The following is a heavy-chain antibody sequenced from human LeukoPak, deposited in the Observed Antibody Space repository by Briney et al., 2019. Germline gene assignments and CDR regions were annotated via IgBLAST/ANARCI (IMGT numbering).Heavy chain of an antibody. Sequence: ASVTVSFTASGYTFTSYDNNWVRQAPGQGLEWMGWMNPNSGNTGYSQKCQGRVTMTRNTSISTAYMELSSLRSEDTAVYYCARAYSSGWYLQPFDYWGQGTLVTVSS. D-gene: IGHD6-19*01. J-gene: IGHJ4*02. CDR2: MNPNSGNT. CDR3: ARAYSSGWYLQPFDY. V-gene: IGHV1-8*01. CDR1: GYTFTSYD.